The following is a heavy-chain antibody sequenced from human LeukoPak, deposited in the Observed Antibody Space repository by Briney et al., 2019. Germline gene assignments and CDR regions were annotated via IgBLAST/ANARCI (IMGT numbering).Heavy chain of an antibody. D-gene: IGHD3-3*01. CDR3: ARESLSCYDAVRWFDP. J-gene: IGHJ5*02. Sequence: PSETLSLTCTVSGGSISSYYWSWIRQPAGKGLEWIGRIYTSGSTNYNPSLKSRVTMSVDTSKNQFSLKLSSVTAADTAVYYCARESLSCYDAVRWFDPWGQGTLVTVSS. CDR2: IYTSGST. CDR1: GGSISSYY. V-gene: IGHV4-4*07.